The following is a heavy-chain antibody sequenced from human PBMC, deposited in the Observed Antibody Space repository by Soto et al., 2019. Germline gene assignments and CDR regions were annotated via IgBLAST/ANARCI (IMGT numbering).Heavy chain of an antibody. V-gene: IGHV4-34*01. CDR3: LVNADY. CDR2: INHSGST. CDR1: GGSFSGYY. D-gene: IGHD2-21*01. Sequence: SETLSLTCAVYGGSFSGYYWSWIRQPPGKGLEWIGEINHSGSTNYNPSLKSRVTISVDTSKNQFSLKLSSVTAADTAVYYCLVNADYWGQGTLVTVSS. J-gene: IGHJ4*02.